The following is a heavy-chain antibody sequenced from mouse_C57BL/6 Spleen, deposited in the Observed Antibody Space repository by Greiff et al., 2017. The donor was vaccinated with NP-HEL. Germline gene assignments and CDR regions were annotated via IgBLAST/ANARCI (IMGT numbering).Heavy chain of an antibody. V-gene: IGHV1-50*01. CDR2: IDPSDSYT. CDR1: GYTFTSYW. Sequence: QVQLQQSGAELVKPGASVKLSCKASGYTFTSYWMQWVKQRPGQGLEWIGEIDPSDSYTNYNQKFKGKATLTVDTSSSTAYMQLSSLTSEDSAVYYCARGGVTTGFAYWGQGTLVTVSA. D-gene: IGHD2-2*01. J-gene: IGHJ3*01. CDR3: ARGGVTTGFAY.